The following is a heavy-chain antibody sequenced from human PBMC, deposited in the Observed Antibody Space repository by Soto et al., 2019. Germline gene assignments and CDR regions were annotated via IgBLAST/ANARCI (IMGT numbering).Heavy chain of an antibody. D-gene: IGHD2-8*01. CDR3: ARDALHFINCTNGVCSRRGYYYYYGMDV. V-gene: IGHV4-31*03. Sequence: NPSETLSLTCTVSGGSISSGGYYWSWIRQHPGKGLEWIGYIYYSGSTYYNPSLKSRVTISVDTSKNQFSLKLSSVTAADTAVYYCARDALHFINCTNGVCSRRGYYYYYGMDVWGQGTTVTVSS. CDR1: GGSISSGGYY. CDR2: IYYSGST. J-gene: IGHJ6*02.